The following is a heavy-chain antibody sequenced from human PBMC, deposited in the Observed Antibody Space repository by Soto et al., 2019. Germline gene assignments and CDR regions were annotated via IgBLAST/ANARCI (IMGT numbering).Heavy chain of an antibody. D-gene: IGHD6-19*01. CDR1: GYTFTGYY. J-gene: IGHJ6*02. CDR3: ARDLSLAGKLDENYYYYGMDV. V-gene: IGHV1-2*04. Sequence: GPSVKVSCKASGYTFTGYYMHWVRQAPGQGLEWMGWINPNSGGTNYAQKFQGWVTMTRDTSISTAYMELSRLRSDDTAVYYCARDLSLAGKLDENYYYYGMDVWGQGTTVTVSS. CDR2: INPNSGGT.